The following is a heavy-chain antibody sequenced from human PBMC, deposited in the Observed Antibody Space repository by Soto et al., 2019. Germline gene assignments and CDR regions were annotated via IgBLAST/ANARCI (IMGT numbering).Heavy chain of an antibody. D-gene: IGHD3-22*01. V-gene: IGHV3-33*01. J-gene: IGHJ3*02. CDR1: GVTFSSYG. CDR2: IWYYGSNK. CDR3: AREKNYYDSSGYYSDAFDI. Sequence: GGSLRLSCAASGVTFSSYGMHWVRQAPGKGLERVAVIWYYGSNKYYADAVKGRFTISRDNSKNTRYLQMNSLRADDTAVYYCAREKNYYDSSGYYSDAFDIWGQGTMVTVSS.